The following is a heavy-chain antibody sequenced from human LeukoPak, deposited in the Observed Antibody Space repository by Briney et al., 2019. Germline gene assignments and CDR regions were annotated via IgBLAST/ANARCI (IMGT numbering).Heavy chain of an antibody. V-gene: IGHV3-21*01. D-gene: IGHD3-22*01. J-gene: IGHJ4*02. CDR1: GLSLNNYA. CDR2: ISSSSSYI. Sequence: GGSLRLSCTASGLSLNNYAMSWVRQAPGKGLEWVSSISSSSSYIYYADSVKGRFTISRDNAKNSLYLQMNSLRAEDTAVYYCARRDDSSGYYYVDYWGQGTLVTVSS. CDR3: ARRDDSSGYYYVDY.